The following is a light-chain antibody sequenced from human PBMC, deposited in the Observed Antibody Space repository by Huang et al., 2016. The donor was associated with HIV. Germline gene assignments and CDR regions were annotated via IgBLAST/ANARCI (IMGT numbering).Light chain of an antibody. V-gene: IGKV3-15*01. CDR1: QSVSSN. CDR3: QQYNNWPPWYT. Sequence: EIVMPQSPATLSVSPGERATLSCRASQSVSSNLAWYQQNPGQAPRLLIYGASTRATGIPARFSGSGSGTEFTLTISSLQSEDFAVYYCQQYNNWPPWYTFGQGTKLEIK. J-gene: IGKJ2*01. CDR2: GAS.